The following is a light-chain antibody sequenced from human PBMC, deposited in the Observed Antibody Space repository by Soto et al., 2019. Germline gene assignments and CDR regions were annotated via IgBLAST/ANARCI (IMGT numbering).Light chain of an antibody. V-gene: IGLV2-14*01. Sequence: QSVLTQPPSLSGAPGQGITISCTGSSSNIGAGNDVHWYQQHPAKAPQLMIYEVFNRPSGVSHRFSGSKSGNTASLTISGLQADDEADYYCSSYTTANTYVFGTGTKLTVL. CDR3: SSYTTANTYV. CDR2: EVF. J-gene: IGLJ1*01. CDR1: SSNIGAGND.